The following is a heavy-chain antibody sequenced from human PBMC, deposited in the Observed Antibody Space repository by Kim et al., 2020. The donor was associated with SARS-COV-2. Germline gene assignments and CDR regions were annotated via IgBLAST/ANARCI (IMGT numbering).Heavy chain of an antibody. V-gene: IGHV1-3*01. D-gene: IGHD3-3*01. CDR1: GYTFSNYA. J-gene: IGHJ4*01. CDR2: INAGSGNT. CDR3: ARGGAVLRFLEWLSSYFDY. Sequence: ASVKVSCKASGYTFSNYAMHWVRQAPGQRLEWMGWINAGSGNTEYSQKFQGRLIITRDTYASTAYMELSSLRSEDTAVYYCARGGAVLRFLEWLSSYFDY.